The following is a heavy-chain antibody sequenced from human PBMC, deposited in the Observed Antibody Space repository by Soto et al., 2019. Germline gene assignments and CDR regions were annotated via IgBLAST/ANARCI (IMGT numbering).Heavy chain of an antibody. Sequence: GLLILSWVVAGVPIITYAVSWVRQDPGKGLEWVSAISGSGNKTFYADSVKGRFTISRDNSKNTLHLHMSSLRVEDTAVYYCVRGVRLHFDLWGQGTLVSVSS. CDR3: VRGVRLHFDL. J-gene: IGHJ4*02. CDR2: ISGSGNKT. CDR1: GVPIITYA. V-gene: IGHV3-23*01.